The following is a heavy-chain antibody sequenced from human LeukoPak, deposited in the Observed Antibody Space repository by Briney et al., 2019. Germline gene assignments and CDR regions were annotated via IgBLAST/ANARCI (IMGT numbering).Heavy chain of an antibody. J-gene: IGHJ6*02. V-gene: IGHV4-34*01. Sequence: SETLSLTCAVYGGSFSGYYWSWIRQPPGKGLEWIGEINHSGSTNYNPSLKSRVTISVDTSKNQFSLKLSSVTAADTAVYYCARGIRIYYGMDVWGQGTTVTVSS. CDR2: INHSGST. CDR1: GGSFSGYY. D-gene: IGHD1-14*01. CDR3: ARGIRIYYGMDV.